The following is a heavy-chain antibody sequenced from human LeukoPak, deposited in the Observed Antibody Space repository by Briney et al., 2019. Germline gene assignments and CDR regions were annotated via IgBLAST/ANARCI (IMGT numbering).Heavy chain of an antibody. Sequence: SSETPSLTCTVSGGSISSYYWTWLRQPPGKGLEWIGYVYNSGSTKYNPSLQSRVTISVDTSKNQFSLSLSSVTAADTAVYYCARHSGSSPHYFDYWGQGTLVTVSS. D-gene: IGHD1-26*01. J-gene: IGHJ4*02. V-gene: IGHV4-59*08. CDR1: GGSISSYY. CDR3: ARHSGSSPHYFDY. CDR2: VYNSGST.